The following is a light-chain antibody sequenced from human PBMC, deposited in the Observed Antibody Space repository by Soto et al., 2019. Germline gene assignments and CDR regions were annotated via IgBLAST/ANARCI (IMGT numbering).Light chain of an antibody. CDR1: RTVGSY. CDR3: QHRSSRPRLA. V-gene: IGKV3-11*01. CDR2: DAS. Sequence: EIVLTQSPATLSLSPGERATLSCRASRTVGSYLAWYQQKPGQAPRLLIYDASNRATGIPARFSGSGSGTDFTLTISSLEPEDFAVYYCQHRSSRPRLAFGGGTKVDIK. J-gene: IGKJ4*01.